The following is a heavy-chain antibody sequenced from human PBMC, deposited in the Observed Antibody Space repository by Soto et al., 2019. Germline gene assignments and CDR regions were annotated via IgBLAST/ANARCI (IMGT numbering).Heavy chain of an antibody. D-gene: IGHD6-13*01. J-gene: IGHJ4*02. CDR2: IKYSGAT. V-gene: IGHV4-39*01. Sequence: PSETLSLTCTVSGGSISSSRCHWGWIRQPPGKGLEWIASIKYSGATFYNPSLKSRVTLSVDTSKNQFALKLSSVTAAETAVYYCARGRQQLARSWFDYWGQGTLVTVSS. CDR3: ARGRQQLARSWFDY. CDR1: GGSISSSRCH.